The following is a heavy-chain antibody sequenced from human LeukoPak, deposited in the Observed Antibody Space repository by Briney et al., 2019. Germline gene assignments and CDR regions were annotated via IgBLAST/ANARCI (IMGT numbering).Heavy chain of an antibody. CDR1: GASISSTTYY. J-gene: IGHJ6*03. CDR2: IYYSGST. CDR3: ARRGHGDYAPLNYYYYMGV. Sequence: SETLSLTCTVSGASISSTTYYWGWIRQPPRKGLEWIASIYYSGSTYYNPSLKSRVTISVDTSKNQFSLKLSSVTAADTAVYYCARRGHGDYAPLNYYYYMGVWGKGTTVTVSS. D-gene: IGHD4-17*01. V-gene: IGHV4-39*01.